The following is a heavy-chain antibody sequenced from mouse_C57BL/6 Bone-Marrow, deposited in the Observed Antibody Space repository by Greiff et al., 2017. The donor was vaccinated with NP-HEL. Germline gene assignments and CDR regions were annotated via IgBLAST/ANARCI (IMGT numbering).Heavy chain of an antibody. CDR1: GFTFSSYA. J-gene: IGHJ2*01. V-gene: IGHV5-4*01. CDR3: ARDNNDGYYPYYFDY. Sequence: DVKLVESGGGLVKPGGSLKLSCAASGFTFSSYAMSWVRQTPEKRLEWVATISDGGSYTYYPDNVKGRFTISRDNAKNNLYLQMSHLKSEDTAMYYCARDNNDGYYPYYFDYWGQGTTLTVSS. CDR2: ISDGGSYT. D-gene: IGHD2-3*01.